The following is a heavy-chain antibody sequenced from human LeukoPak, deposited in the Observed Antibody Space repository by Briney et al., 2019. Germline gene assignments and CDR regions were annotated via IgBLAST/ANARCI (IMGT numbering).Heavy chain of an antibody. J-gene: IGHJ5*02. CDR2: INHSGST. V-gene: IGHV4-34*01. Sequence: SETLSLTCAVYGGSFSGYYWSWIRQPPGKGLEWIGEINHSGSTNYNPSLKSRVTISVDTSKNQFSLKLSSVTAADTAVYYCARGSNWFDPWGQGTLVTVSS. CDR3: ARGSNWFDP. CDR1: GGSFSGYY.